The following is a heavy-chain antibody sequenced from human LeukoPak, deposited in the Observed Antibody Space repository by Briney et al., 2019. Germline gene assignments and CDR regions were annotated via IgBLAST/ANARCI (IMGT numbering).Heavy chain of an antibody. D-gene: IGHD2-8*02. J-gene: IGHJ4*02. CDR2: IYHSGST. CDR1: GYSISSGYY. V-gene: IGHV4-38-2*02. Sequence: PSETLSLTCTVSGYSISSGYYWGWIRQPPGKGLEWIGSIYHSGSTYYNPSLKSRVTISVDTSKNQFSLKLSSVTATDTAVYYCARGSGAVEDTGVGFDYWGQGTLVTVSS. CDR3: ARGSGAVEDTGVGFDY.